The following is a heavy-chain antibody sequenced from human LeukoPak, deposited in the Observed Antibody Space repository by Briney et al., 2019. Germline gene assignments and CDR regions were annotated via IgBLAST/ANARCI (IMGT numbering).Heavy chain of an antibody. D-gene: IGHD6-19*01. Sequence: GGSLRLSCAASGFTFSSYSMNWVRQAPGKGLEWVSSISPTGTHIYYADSLKGRFTISRDNSKNTLYLQMNSLRAEDTAVYYCASAIAVAGTGFDYWGQGTLVTVSS. V-gene: IGHV3-21*01. CDR2: ISPTGTHI. CDR1: GFTFSSYS. CDR3: ASAIAVAGTGFDY. J-gene: IGHJ4*02.